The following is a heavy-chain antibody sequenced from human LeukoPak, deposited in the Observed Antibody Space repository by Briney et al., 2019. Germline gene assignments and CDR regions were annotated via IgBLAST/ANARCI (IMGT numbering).Heavy chain of an antibody. J-gene: IGHJ6*04. D-gene: IGHD2-2*01. CDR1: GYTLTKLS. V-gene: IGHV1-24*01. CDR2: FDPEDGET. Sequence: ASVKVSCKVSGYTLTKLSMHWVRQAPGKGLEWMGGFDPEDGETIYAQKFQGRVTMTEDTSTDTAYMELSSLRSEDTAVYYCATDVYCSSTSCMDVWGKGTTVTVSS. CDR3: ATDVYCSSTSCMDV.